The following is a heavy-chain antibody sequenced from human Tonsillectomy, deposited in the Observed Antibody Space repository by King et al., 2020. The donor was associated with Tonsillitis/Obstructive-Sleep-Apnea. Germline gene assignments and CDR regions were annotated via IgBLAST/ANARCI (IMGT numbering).Heavy chain of an antibody. CDR1: GYSFTSYW. J-gene: IGHJ4*02. CDR2: IYPGDSYT. Sequence: VQLVESGAEVKKPGESLKISCTGSGYSFTSYWIGWGRQMSGKGLEWMGIIYPGDSYTKYSPSFQGQVTISAAKSITTAYLQWSSLKASDTAMYYCARLGDPSTAARPLDYWGQGTLVSVSS. D-gene: IGHD6-6*01. V-gene: IGHV5-51*01. CDR3: ARLGDPSTAARPLDY.